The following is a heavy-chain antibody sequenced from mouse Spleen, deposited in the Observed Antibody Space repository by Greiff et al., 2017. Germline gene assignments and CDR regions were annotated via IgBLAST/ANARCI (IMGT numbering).Heavy chain of an antibody. CDR2: ISYSGST. Sequence: EVMLVESGPGLAKPSQTLSLTCSVTGYSITSDYWNWIRKFPGNKLEYMGYISYSGSTYYNPSLKSRISITRDTSKNQYYLQLNSVTTEDTATYYGARGGRYGGYAMDYWGQGTSVTVSS. D-gene: IGHD2-14*01. V-gene: IGHV3-8*01. CDR1: GYSITSDY. J-gene: IGHJ4*01. CDR3: ARGGRYGGYAMDY.